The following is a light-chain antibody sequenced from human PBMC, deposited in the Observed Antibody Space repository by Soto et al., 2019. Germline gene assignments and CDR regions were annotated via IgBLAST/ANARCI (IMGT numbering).Light chain of an antibody. V-gene: IGKV3-15*01. CDR3: QQYNKWPYT. Sequence: EIVMTQSPDTLSVSPGERATLSCRASQSVSSNLAWYQQKPGQAPRLLIYGASTRATGIPARFSGSGSGTEFTLTISSLQSEDSAVYYCQQYNKWPYTFGQGTKVDIK. J-gene: IGKJ2*01. CDR1: QSVSSN. CDR2: GAS.